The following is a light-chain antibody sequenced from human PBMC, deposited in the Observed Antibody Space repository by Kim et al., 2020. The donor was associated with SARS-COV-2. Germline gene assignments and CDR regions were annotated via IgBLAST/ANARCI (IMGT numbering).Light chain of an antibody. CDR1: NIGITG. Sequence: GKTARITCGGNNIGITGVHWDQKRPGQAPVLGIYYDSDRPAGIPERFSGSNAGNTATLTFSRVEAGDEADYYSQVWDSSSDHWVFGGGTQLTVL. J-gene: IGLJ3*02. CDR3: QVWDSSSDHWV. CDR2: YDS. V-gene: IGLV3-21*04.